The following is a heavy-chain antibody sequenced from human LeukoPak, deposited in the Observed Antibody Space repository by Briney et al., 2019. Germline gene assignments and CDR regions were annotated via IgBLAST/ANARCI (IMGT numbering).Heavy chain of an antibody. V-gene: IGHV3-74*01. CDR2: INSDGSST. Sequence: PGGSLRLSCAASGFTCSKFWMHWVRQAPGKGLVWVSRINSDGSSTSYADSVKGRFTISRDNAKNTLYLQMNRLRAEDTAVFFCAGAPLWGSWRPFDFWGQGTLVTVSS. CDR3: AGAPLWGSWRPFDF. J-gene: IGHJ4*02. CDR1: GFTCSKFW. D-gene: IGHD3-16*01.